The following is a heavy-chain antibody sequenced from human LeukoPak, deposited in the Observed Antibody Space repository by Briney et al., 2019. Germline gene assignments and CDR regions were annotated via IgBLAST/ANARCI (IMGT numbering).Heavy chain of an antibody. CDR1: GFTFSSYE. CDR3: ARDRGYSSSWD. J-gene: IGHJ4*02. Sequence: GGSLRLSCAASGFTFSSYEMNWVRQAPGKGLEWVSYVSSSGTTIYYADSVKGRFTISRDNAENSLYLQMNSLRAEDTALYYCARDRGYSSSWDWGQGTLVTVSS. V-gene: IGHV3-48*03. CDR2: VSSSGTTI. D-gene: IGHD6-13*01.